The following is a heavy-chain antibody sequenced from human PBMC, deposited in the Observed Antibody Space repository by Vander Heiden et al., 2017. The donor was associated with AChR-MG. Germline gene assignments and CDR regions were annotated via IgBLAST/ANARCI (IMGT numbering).Heavy chain of an antibody. CDR3: ARESYYGSGSYYKGAYYGMDV. D-gene: IGHD3-10*01. J-gene: IGHJ6*02. CDR2: INHSGST. CDR1: GGSFSGYY. V-gene: IGHV4-34*01. Sequence: QVQLQQWGAGLLKPSETLSLTCAVYGGSFSGYYWSWIRQPPGKGLELIGEINHSGSTNYNPSLKSRVTISVDTSKNQFSLKLSSVTAADTAVYYCARESYYGSGSYYKGAYYGMDVWGQGTTVTVSS.